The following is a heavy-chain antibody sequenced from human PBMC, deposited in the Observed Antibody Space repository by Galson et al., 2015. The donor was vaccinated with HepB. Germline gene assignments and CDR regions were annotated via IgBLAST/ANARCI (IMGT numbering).Heavy chain of an antibody. CDR1: GFTFSNAW. CDR3: TTRLAYCGGDCYGYFDY. D-gene: IGHD2-21*02. J-gene: IGHJ4*02. CDR2: IKGKTDGGTT. Sequence: SLRLSCAASGFTFSNAWMSWVRQAPGKGLEWVGRIKGKTDGGTTDYAAPVKGRFTISRDDSKNTLYLQMNRLKTEDTAVYYCTTRLAYCGGDCYGYFDYWGQGTLVTVSS. V-gene: IGHV3-15*01.